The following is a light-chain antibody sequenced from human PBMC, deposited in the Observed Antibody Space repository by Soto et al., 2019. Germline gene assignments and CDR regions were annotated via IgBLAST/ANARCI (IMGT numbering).Light chain of an antibody. Sequence: QSALTQPASVSGSPGQSITISCTGTSSDVGGYNYVSWYQQHPGKAPKLMIYEVSNRPSGVSNRFSGSKSGNTASLTISGLQAEDEADYYCSSYTSGSTWVFGGGTKLPS. J-gene: IGLJ3*02. CDR1: SSDVGGYNY. CDR3: SSYTSGSTWV. CDR2: EVS. V-gene: IGLV2-14*01.